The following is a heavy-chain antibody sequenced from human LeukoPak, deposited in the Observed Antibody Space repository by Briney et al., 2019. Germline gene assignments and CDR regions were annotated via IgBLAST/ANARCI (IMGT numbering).Heavy chain of an antibody. Sequence: SETLSLTCTVSGGSISSYYWSWIRQPPGRGLEWIGYIYYSGSTNYNPSLKSRVTISVDTSKNQFSLKLSSVTAADTAVYYCARTNSPYYCGGDCYSDYYYYMDVWGKGTTVTVPS. CDR3: ARTNSPYYCGGDCYSDYYYYMDV. CDR1: GGSISSYY. CDR2: IYYSGST. J-gene: IGHJ6*03. D-gene: IGHD2-21*02. V-gene: IGHV4-59*01.